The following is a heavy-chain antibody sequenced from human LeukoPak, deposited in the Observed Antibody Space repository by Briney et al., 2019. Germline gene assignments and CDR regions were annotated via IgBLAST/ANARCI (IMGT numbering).Heavy chain of an antibody. V-gene: IGHV4-59*12. D-gene: IGHD6-13*01. CDR3: ARRGAAGHFDY. J-gene: IGHJ4*02. CDR1: GGSISSYY. CDR2: IYYSGRT. Sequence: KPSETLSLTCSVSGGSISSYYWSWIRQPPGRGLEWIGYIYYSGRTSYNPSLRSRVTISVDTSKNQFSLKLSSVTAADTAVYYCARRGAAGHFDYWGQGTLVTVSS.